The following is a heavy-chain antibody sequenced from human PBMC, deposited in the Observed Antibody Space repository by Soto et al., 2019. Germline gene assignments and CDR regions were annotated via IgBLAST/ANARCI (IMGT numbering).Heavy chain of an antibody. Sequence: NPVGSLRLSCASSVFTFSSYSMNCVRQSPGKGLEWVSSISSSSSYIYYADSVKGRFTISRDNAKNSLYLQMNSLRAEDTAVYYCARVGDYDFWSDYYLSSSYGMELWGQATPVSVSS. CDR2: ISSSSSYI. D-gene: IGHD3-3*01. CDR3: ARVGDYDFWSDYYLSSSYGMEL. CDR1: VFTFSSYS. V-gene: IGHV3-21*01. J-gene: IGHJ6*02.